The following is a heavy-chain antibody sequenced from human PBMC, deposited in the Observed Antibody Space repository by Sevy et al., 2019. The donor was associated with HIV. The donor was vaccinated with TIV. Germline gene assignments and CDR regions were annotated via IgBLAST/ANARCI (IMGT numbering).Heavy chain of an antibody. CDR2: IRYDGSNK. Sequence: GGSLRLSCAASGFTFSSYGMHWVRQAPGKGLEWVAVIRYDGSNKYYADSVKGRFTISRDNSKNTLYLQMNSLRAEDTAVYYCARDPVRIAVAGGWFDPWGQGTLVTVSS. V-gene: IGHV3-33*01. D-gene: IGHD6-19*01. CDR3: ARDPVRIAVAGGWFDP. J-gene: IGHJ5*02. CDR1: GFTFSSYG.